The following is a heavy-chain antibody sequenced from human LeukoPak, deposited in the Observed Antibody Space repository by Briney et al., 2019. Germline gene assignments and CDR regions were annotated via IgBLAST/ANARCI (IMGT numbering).Heavy chain of an antibody. CDR3: ASLYDYVWGNFDY. D-gene: IGHD3-16*01. CDR2: INPNSGGT. J-gene: IGHJ4*02. Sequence: GASVKVSCKASGYTFTGYYMHWVRQAPGQGLEWMGWINPNSGGTNYAQKFQGRATMTRDTSISTAYMELSRLRSDDTAVYYCASLYDYVWGNFDYWGQGTLVTVSS. V-gene: IGHV1-2*02. CDR1: GYTFTGYY.